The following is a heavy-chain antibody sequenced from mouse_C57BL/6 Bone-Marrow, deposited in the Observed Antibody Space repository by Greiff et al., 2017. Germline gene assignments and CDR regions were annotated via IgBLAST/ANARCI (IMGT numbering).Heavy chain of an antibody. CDR3: TRGWLLGKMDY. CDR1: GFNIKDYY. J-gene: IGHJ4*01. Sequence: VHVKQSGAELVRPGASVKLSCTASGFNIKDYYMHWVKQRPEQGLEWIGRIDPEDGDTEYAPKFQGKATMTADTSSNTAYLQLSSLTSEDTAVYYCTRGWLLGKMDYLGQGTSVTVSS. D-gene: IGHD2-3*01. V-gene: IGHV14-1*01. CDR2: IDPEDGDT.